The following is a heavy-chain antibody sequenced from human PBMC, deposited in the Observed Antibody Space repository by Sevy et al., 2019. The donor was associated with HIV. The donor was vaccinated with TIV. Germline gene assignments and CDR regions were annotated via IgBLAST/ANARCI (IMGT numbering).Heavy chain of an antibody. CDR2: ISGSGGST. CDR3: AKSSVLQYFDWPQGEFDY. CDR1: GFTFSSYA. D-gene: IGHD3-9*01. V-gene: IGHV3-23*01. Sequence: GGSLRLSCAASGFTFSSYAMSWVRQAPGKGLEWVSAISGSGGSTYYADSVKGRFTISRDNSKNTLYLQMNSLRAEDMAVYYCAKSSVLQYFDWPQGEFDYWGQGTLVTVSS. J-gene: IGHJ4*02.